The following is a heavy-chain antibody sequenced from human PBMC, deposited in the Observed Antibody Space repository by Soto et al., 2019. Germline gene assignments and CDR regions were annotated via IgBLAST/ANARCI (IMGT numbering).Heavy chain of an antibody. D-gene: IGHD1-1*01. CDR2: FDPEEDER. CDR3: ATGVTTFDY. V-gene: IGHV1-24*01. Sequence: QVQLVQSGAEVKKPGASVKVSCKVSGHTLTELSIYWVRQAPGKGLEYMGGFDPEEDERIYAQKFQGRVTMTEDTSTDTAYMELSSLRSEDTAVYYCATGVTTFDYWGQGTRVTVSS. J-gene: IGHJ4*02. CDR1: GHTLTELS.